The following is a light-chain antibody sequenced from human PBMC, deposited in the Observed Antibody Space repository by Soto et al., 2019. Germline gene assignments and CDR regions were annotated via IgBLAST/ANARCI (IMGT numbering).Light chain of an antibody. V-gene: IGKV1-39*01. J-gene: IGKJ5*01. CDR1: QSISSW. CDR3: QQSYSTPIT. Sequence: DIQMTQSPSSLSASVGDRVTITCRASQSISSWLAWYQQKPGKAPKLLIYKASSLESGVPSRVSGSGSGTDFTLTISSLQPEDFATYYCQQSYSTPITFGQGTRLEIK. CDR2: KAS.